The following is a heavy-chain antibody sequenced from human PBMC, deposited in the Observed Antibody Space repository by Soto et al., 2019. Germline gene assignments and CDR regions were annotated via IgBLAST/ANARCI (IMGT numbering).Heavy chain of an antibody. CDR3: AKGLRPWKRMGA. CDR2: ISASGTHT. J-gene: IGHJ6*03. D-gene: IGHD6-6*01. V-gene: IGHV3-23*01. CDR1: GFTFSTFA. Sequence: EVQLLESGGGFVQPGGSLRLSCAASGFTFSTFAMTWVRQAPGKGLEWVSSISASGTHTYHADSGSGRFTISRDDSINTLYLQLNSLRGGETAGYYGAKGLRPWKRMGAWGRGPRVTVSS.